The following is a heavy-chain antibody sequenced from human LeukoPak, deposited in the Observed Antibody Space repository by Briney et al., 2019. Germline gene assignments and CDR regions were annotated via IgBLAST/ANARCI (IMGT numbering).Heavy chain of an antibody. D-gene: IGHD2-15*01. CDR3: ASSERGGSCKF. V-gene: IGHV4-30-4*01. CDR2: IYYSGST. Sequence: SETLSLTCAVYGGSISSGDYYWSWIRQPPGKGLEWIGYIYYSGSTYYNPSLKSRVTISVDTSKNQFSLKLSSVTAADTAVYYCASSERGGSCKFWGQGTLVTVSS. J-gene: IGHJ4*02. CDR1: GGSISSGDYY.